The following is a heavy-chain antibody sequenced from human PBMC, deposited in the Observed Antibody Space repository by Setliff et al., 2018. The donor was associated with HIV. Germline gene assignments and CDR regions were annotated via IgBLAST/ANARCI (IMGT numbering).Heavy chain of an antibody. Sequence: SETLSLTCAVYGGSIGSHDWWSWVRQTPGKGLEWIGEVHDNGNTNYNPSLKSRVTISVDTSRNQFSLKVNSVTVADSAVYYCVIRRNFDWLAKSGPFDDWGQGLLVTVSS. J-gene: IGHJ4*02. CDR3: VIRRNFDWLAKSGPFDD. D-gene: IGHD3-9*01. V-gene: IGHV4-4*02. CDR2: VHDNGNT. CDR1: GGSIGSHDW.